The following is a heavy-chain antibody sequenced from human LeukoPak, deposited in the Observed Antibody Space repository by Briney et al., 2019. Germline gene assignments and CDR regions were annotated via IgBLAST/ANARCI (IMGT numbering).Heavy chain of an antibody. CDR3: ARRYYYNLGSFPFDF. J-gene: IGHJ4*02. Sequence: KPSDTLSLTCAVSGGPFSGYFWSWIRQSSGKGLEWSGEINNSGTTNYNPSLNRRVTITAVTSKNQFYVNLSSVAAADTAVYYCARRYYYNLGSFPFDFWGQGTLVTVSS. D-gene: IGHD3-10*01. CDR2: INNSGTT. V-gene: IGHV4-34*01. CDR1: GGPFSGYF.